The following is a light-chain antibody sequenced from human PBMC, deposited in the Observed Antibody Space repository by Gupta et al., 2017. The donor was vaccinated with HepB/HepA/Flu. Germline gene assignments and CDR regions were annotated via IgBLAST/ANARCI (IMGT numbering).Light chain of an antibody. J-gene: IGLJ2*01. CDR1: SSDVGGYNY. V-gene: IGLV2-11*01. CDR3: CSYAGSYTFFV. Sequence: QPALTQPRPVSGSPGQSVTISCTGTSSDVGGYNYVSWYQQHPGKAPKLMIYDVSKRPSGVPDRFSGSKSGNTASLTISGLQAEDEADYYCCSYAGSYTFFVFGGGTKLTVL. CDR2: DVS.